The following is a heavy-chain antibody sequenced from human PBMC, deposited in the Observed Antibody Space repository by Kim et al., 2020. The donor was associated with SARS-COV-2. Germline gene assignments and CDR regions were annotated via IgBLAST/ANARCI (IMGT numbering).Heavy chain of an antibody. CDR1: GGPISSYY. D-gene: IGHD3-3*01. CDR2: MYYSGST. V-gene: IGHV4-59*01. Sequence: SETLSLTCTVSGGPISSYYWSWIRQSPGKGLEWIGYMYYSGSTNYNPSLKSRVTISVDTSKNQFSLKLSSVTAADTAVYYCARGRTFFGVVNYFDYWGQGTLVTVSS. CDR3: ARGRTFFGVVNYFDY. J-gene: IGHJ4*02.